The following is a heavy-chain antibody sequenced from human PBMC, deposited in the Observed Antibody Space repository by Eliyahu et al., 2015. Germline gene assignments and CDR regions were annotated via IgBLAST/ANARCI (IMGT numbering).Heavy chain of an antibody. Sequence: QVQLVQSGAEVKKPGASVRVSCKASGYTFSGHQLHWVAPGPGKPPGGVGRIHRNTGGTDYSQKFQGRVTMTRDTTISVGYMELSGLTSDDTAVYYCAGYSSNWYYDWGQGTLVIVSS. V-gene: IGHV1-2*06. CDR1: GYTFSGHQ. J-gene: IGHJ5*02. CDR2: IHRNTGGT. D-gene: IGHD5-12*01. CDR3: AGYSSNWYYD.